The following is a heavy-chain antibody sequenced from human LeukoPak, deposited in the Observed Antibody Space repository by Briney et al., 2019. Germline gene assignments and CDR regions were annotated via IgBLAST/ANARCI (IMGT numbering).Heavy chain of an antibody. Sequence: GRSLRLSCAASGFTFDDYAMHWVRQAPGKGVEWVSGISWNSGSIGYADSVKGRFTISRDNAKNSLYLQMNSLRAEDTALYYCAKDRGFGELFGGFDYWGQGTLVTVSS. V-gene: IGHV3-9*01. CDR1: GFTFDDYA. CDR2: ISWNSGSI. D-gene: IGHD3-10*01. CDR3: AKDRGFGELFGGFDY. J-gene: IGHJ4*02.